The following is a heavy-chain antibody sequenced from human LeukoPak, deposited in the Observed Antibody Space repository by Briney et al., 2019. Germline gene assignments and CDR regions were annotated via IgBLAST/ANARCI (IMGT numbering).Heavy chain of an antibody. CDR1: GDSVSSNSAA. D-gene: IGHD4-11*01. CDR2: TYYRSKWFN. V-gene: IGHV6-1*01. Sequence: SGPGLVKPSQTLSLTCAISGDSVSSNSAAWNWIRQSPSRGLEWLGKTYYRSKWFNHYGGSVKSRIIIKPDTSKNQVSLQLNSVTPEDTAVYYCVRVEYSSSYYFDSWGQGTLVTVSS. CDR3: VRVEYSSSYYFDS. J-gene: IGHJ4*02.